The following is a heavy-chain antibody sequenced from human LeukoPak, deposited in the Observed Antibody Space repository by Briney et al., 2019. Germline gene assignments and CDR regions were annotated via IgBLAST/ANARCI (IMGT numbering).Heavy chain of an antibody. V-gene: IGHV4-39*07. CDR3: VRDRGNHVTDH. CDR2: IDYTGRT. CDR1: GGSISTSGYY. Sequence: PSETLSLTCTVSGGSISTSGYYWGWIRQPPGMGLEWIGTIDYTGRTYYGSSLKSRVTISLETSKTQFSLRVSSVTAADTAVYYCVRDRGNHVTDHWGQGTLVTVSS. D-gene: IGHD1-14*01. J-gene: IGHJ4*02.